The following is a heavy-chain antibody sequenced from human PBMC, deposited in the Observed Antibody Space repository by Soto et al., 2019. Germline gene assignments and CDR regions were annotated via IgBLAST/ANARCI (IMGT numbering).Heavy chain of an antibody. CDR3: ARLYYDRQYDY. Sequence: ASVKVSCKASGGTFSSYAISWVRQAPGQGLEWMGGIIPIFGTANNAQKIQSRVTITADESTSTAYMELSSLRSEDTVVYYCARLYYDRQYDYWGQGTLVTVSS. CDR1: GGTFSSYA. CDR2: IIPIFGTA. V-gene: IGHV1-69*13. D-gene: IGHD3-22*01. J-gene: IGHJ4*02.